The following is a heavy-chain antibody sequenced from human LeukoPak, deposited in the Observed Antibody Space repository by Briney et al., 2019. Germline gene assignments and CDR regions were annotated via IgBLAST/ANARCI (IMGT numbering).Heavy chain of an antibody. D-gene: IGHD3-3*01. CDR2: ISAYNGNT. V-gene: IGHV1-18*01. CDR1: GYTFISFG. Sequence: ASVKVSCKASGYTFISFGISWVRQAPGQGLEWMGWISAYNGNTNYAQKLQGRVTMTTDTSTSTAYMELRSLRSDDTAVYYCARAIFGVVIPSYHFDYWGQGTLVTVSS. J-gene: IGHJ4*02. CDR3: ARAIFGVVIPSYHFDY.